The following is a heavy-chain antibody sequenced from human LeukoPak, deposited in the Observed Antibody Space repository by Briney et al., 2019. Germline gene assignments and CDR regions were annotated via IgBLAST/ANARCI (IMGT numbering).Heavy chain of an antibody. CDR2: IYSAGDT. J-gene: IGHJ4*02. CDR1: GFTVSSNY. V-gene: IGHV3-53*01. D-gene: IGHD2-15*01. CDR3: AKGQDIVVVVADY. Sequence: HTGGSLRLSCAASGFTVSSNYMSWVRQAPGKGLEWVSVIYSAGDTSYADSVKGRFTISRDNSKNTLYLQMDSLRAEDTAVYYCAKGQDIVVVVADYWGQGTLVTVSS.